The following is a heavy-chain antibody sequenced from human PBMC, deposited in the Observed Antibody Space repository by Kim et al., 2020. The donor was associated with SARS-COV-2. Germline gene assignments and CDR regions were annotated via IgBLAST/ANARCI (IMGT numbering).Heavy chain of an antibody. Sequence: QKFQGRVTMTEDTSTDTAYMELSSLRSEDTAVYYCATGVGSSWFRHYFDYWGQGTLVTVSS. CDR3: ATGVGSSWFRHYFDY. V-gene: IGHV1-24*01. D-gene: IGHD6-13*01. J-gene: IGHJ4*02.